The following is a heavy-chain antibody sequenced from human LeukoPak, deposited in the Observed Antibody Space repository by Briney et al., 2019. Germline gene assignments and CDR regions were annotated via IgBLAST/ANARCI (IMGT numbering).Heavy chain of an antibody. CDR1: GDTFTRKY. J-gene: IGHJ5*02. D-gene: IGHD5-24*01. Sequence: ASVKVSCKTFGDTFTRKYMHWVRQAPGQGPEWMGVISPSGGSTTYAQKFQGRVTLTRDMSTSTDYLELSSLRSEDTAVYYCARDNSVRDEAWWFNPWGQGPLVIVSS. CDR2: ISPSGGST. CDR3: ARDNSVRDEAWWFNP. V-gene: IGHV1-46*01.